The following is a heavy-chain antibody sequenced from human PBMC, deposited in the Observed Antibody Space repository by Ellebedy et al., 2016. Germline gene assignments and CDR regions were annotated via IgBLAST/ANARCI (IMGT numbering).Heavy chain of an antibody. CDR2: SRSKAYGGTT. CDR3: TRIVVGGTKYYYYGMDV. Sequence: GESLKISXTASGFNLDDYAMSWLRQAPGKGLEWVGFSRSKAYGGTTEYAASVKGRITISRDYSKSIAYLQMNSLKTEDTAVYYCTRIVVGGTKYYYYGMDVWGQGTTVTVSS. D-gene: IGHD1-26*01. J-gene: IGHJ6*02. V-gene: IGHV3-49*03. CDR1: GFNLDDYA.